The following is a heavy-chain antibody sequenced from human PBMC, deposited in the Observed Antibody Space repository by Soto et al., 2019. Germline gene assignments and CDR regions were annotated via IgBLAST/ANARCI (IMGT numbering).Heavy chain of an antibody. V-gene: IGHV4-59*05. CDR3: ARHPAAGPRFDT. Sequence: PSETLSLTCTVSGGSISSYYWSWIRQPAGKGLEWIGRIYYSGFTLYNPSLKSRVTISVDTSKNQFSLKLRSVTAADTAVYYCARHPAAGPRFDTWGQGTLVTVSS. CDR2: IYYSGFT. J-gene: IGHJ5*02. CDR1: GGSISSYY. D-gene: IGHD6-13*01.